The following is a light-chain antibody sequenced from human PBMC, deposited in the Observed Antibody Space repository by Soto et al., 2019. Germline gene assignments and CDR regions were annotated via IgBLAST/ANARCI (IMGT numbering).Light chain of an antibody. V-gene: IGKV1-5*01. CDR2: DAS. J-gene: IGKJ1*01. CDR3: QQYNSYSGT. Sequence: DIQMTQSPSTLSASVGDRVTITCRASQSISSWLAWYQQKPGKAPKLLIYDASSLESGVPSRFSSSGSGTEFTLTISSLQPDDFATYYCQQYNSYSGTFGQGTKVDIK. CDR1: QSISSW.